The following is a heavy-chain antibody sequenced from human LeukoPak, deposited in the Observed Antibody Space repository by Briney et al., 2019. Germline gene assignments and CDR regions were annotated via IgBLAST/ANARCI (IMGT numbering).Heavy chain of an antibody. Sequence: GGSLRLSCAASGFTFSSYAMSWVRQAPGKGLEWVSAISGSGGSTYYADSVKGRFTISRDNSKNTLYLQMNSLRAEDTAVYYCAKDLKRSYYDFSTCDYWGQGTLVTVSS. CDR3: AKDLKRSYYDFSTCDY. CDR2: ISGSGGST. V-gene: IGHV3-23*01. J-gene: IGHJ4*02. D-gene: IGHD3-3*01. CDR1: GFTFSSYA.